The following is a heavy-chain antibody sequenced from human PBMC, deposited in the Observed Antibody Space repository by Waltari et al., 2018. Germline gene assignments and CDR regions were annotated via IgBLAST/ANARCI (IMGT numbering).Heavy chain of an antibody. J-gene: IGHJ4*02. Sequence: QVQLVQSGAEVKKPGSSVKVSCKASGGTFSSYTISWVRQAPGQGLEWMGRIIPILGIANYAQKFQGRVTMTTDTSTSTAYMELRSLRSDDTAVYYCARDHCSGGSCYSSFTDYWGQGTLVTVSS. CDR2: IIPILGIA. CDR3: ARDHCSGGSCYSSFTDY. D-gene: IGHD2-15*01. V-gene: IGHV1-69*08. CDR1: GGTFSSYT.